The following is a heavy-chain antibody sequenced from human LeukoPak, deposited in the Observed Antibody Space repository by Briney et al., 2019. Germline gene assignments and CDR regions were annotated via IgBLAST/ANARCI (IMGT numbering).Heavy chain of an antibody. Sequence: PSETLSLTCTVSGGSISSYYWSWIRQPPGKGLEWIGEINHSGSTNYNPSLKSRVTISVDTSKNQFSLKLSSVTAADTAVYYCARRSLVIDYWGQGTLVTVSS. CDR3: ARRSLVIDY. D-gene: IGHD4-23*01. V-gene: IGHV4-34*01. J-gene: IGHJ4*02. CDR2: INHSGST. CDR1: GGSISSYY.